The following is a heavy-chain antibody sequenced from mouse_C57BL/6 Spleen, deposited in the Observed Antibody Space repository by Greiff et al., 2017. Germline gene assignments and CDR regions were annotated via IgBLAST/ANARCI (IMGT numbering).Heavy chain of an antibody. CDR1: GYTFTSYW. CDR2: IDPSDCYT. D-gene: IGHD1-1*01. Sequence: QVQLQQPGAELVKPGASVKLSCKASGYTFTSYWMQWVKQRPGQGLEWIGEIDPSDCYTNYNQKFKGKATLTVDTSSSTAYMQLSSLTSEDSAVYYCARSLLLRYYAMDYWGQGTSVTVSS. V-gene: IGHV1-50*01. J-gene: IGHJ4*01. CDR3: ARSLLLRYYAMDY.